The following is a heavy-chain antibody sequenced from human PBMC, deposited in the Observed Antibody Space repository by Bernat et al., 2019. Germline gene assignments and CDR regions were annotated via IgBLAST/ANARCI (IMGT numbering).Heavy chain of an antibody. D-gene: IGHD6-6*01. V-gene: IGHV3-23*01. CDR1: GFTFSSYA. Sequence: EVQLLESGGGLVQPGGSLRLSCAASGFTFSSYAMSWVRQAPGKGLEWVSAISGSGGSTYYADSVKGRFTISRDNSKNTLYLQMNSLRAEDTAVYYCAKDRSGSSSSAYYFDYWGQGTLVTVSS. CDR2: ISGSGGST. J-gene: IGHJ4*02. CDR3: AKDRSGSSSSAYYFDY.